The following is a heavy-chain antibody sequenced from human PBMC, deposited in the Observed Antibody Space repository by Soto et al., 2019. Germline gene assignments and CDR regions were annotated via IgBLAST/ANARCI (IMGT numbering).Heavy chain of an antibody. CDR3: ARGGYCSSTSCYANWFDP. D-gene: IGHD2-2*01. CDR1: GYTFTGYY. CDR2: INPNSGGT. V-gene: IGHV1-2*02. J-gene: IGHJ5*02. Sequence: QVQLVQSGAEVKKPGASVKVSCKAFGYTFTGYYMHWVRQAPGQGLEWMGWINPNSGGTNYAQKFQGRVTMTRDTSISTAYMELSRLRSDDTAVYYCARGGYCSSTSCYANWFDPWGQGTLVTVSS.